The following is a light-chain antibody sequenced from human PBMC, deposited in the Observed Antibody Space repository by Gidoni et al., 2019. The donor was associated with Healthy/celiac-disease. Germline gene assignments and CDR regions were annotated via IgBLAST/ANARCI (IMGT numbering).Light chain of an antibody. CDR2: AAS. CDR1: PGISNY. Sequence: DIQITQSPSSLSASVGDRVTLTCRASPGISNYVAWYQQNPGKVPKLLIYAASTLQSGVPSRFSGSGSGTDFTLTISSLQPEDVATYYCQKYNSAPNTFGPGTKVDIK. CDR3: QKYNSAPNT. V-gene: IGKV1-27*01. J-gene: IGKJ3*01.